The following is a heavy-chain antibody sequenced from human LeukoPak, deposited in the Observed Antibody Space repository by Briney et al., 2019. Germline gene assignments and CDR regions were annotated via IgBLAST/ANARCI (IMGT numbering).Heavy chain of an antibody. V-gene: IGHV3-7*01. CDR1: AFTFARHW. CDR3: ARLSGESTIYDY. J-gene: IGHJ4*02. CDR2: IRQDGGEK. Sequence: GGSLRLSCVASAFTFARHWMSWVRQTPGQPLEWVATIRQDGGEKYYLDSVKGRFIISRDNARNSLSLQMDSLRVEDTAVYYCARLSGESTIYDYWGQGTLVTVSS. D-gene: IGHD5/OR15-5a*01.